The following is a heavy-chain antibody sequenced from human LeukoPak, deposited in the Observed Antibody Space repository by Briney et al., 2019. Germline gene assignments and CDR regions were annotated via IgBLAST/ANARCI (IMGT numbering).Heavy chain of an antibody. Sequence: EPSETLSLTCTVSGDSISGYYWSWIRQPPGKGLEWIGSIYYSGSTNYNPSLKSRVTISVDTSKNQFSLKLSSVTAADTAVYYCARVRFLELIDYWGQGTLVTVSS. V-gene: IGHV4-59*12. D-gene: IGHD3-3*01. J-gene: IGHJ4*02. CDR1: GDSISGYY. CDR3: ARVRFLELIDY. CDR2: IYYSGST.